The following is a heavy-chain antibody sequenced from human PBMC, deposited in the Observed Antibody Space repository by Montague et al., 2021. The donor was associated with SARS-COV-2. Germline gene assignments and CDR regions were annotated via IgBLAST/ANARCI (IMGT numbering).Heavy chain of an antibody. J-gene: IGHJ6*02. Sequence: SETLSLTCTVSGGSISNNYWTWIRQPAGKGLEWIGRLYTSGSTTYNPSPKSRVTKSVDTSKNQYSLNVTSVTAADTAMYYCAREAGYSSGWRYYYVMDVWGQGTTVTVS. V-gene: IGHV4-4*07. CDR2: LYTSGST. CDR3: AREAGYSSGWRYYYVMDV. CDR1: GGSISNNY. D-gene: IGHD6-19*01.